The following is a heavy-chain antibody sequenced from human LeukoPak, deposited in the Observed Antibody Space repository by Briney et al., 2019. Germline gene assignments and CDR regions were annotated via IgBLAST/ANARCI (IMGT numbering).Heavy chain of an antibody. CDR3: ARTMRITMVRGVPGDY. CDR2: INSDGSST. V-gene: IGHV3-74*01. J-gene: IGHJ4*02. CDR1: GSIFSSRW. Sequence: GGSLRLSCAASGSIFSSRWMHWVRQAPGKGLVWVSRINSDGSSTSYADSVKGRITISRDNAKNSLYLQMNSLRAEDTAVYYCARTMRITMVRGVPGDYWGQGTLVTVSS. D-gene: IGHD3-10*01.